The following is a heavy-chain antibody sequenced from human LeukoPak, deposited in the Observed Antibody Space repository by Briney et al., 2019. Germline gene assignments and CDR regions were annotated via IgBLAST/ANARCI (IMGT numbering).Heavy chain of an antibody. V-gene: IGHV4-61*02. CDR1: GASISGGSDY. CDR2: VHTSGNP. CDR3: ARDGGDLGPGTIRGTRFYYYYMDV. D-gene: IGHD3-16*01. J-gene: IGHJ6*03. Sequence: SETLSLTCSVSGASISGGSDYWIWIRQPAGKALEYIGRVHTSGNPNYNPSFESRVSISVDRSKNQFSLQLHSVTAADTAVYYCARDGGDLGPGTIRGTRFYYYYMDVWGKGTAVIVSS.